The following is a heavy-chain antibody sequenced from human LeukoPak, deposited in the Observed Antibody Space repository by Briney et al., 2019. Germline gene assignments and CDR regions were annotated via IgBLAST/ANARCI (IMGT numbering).Heavy chain of an antibody. Sequence: SETLSLTCTVSGGSISSSSYYWGWIRQPPGKGLEWIGSIYYSGSTYYNPSLKSRVTISVDTSKNRFSLKLRSVTAADTAVYYCEVPTWDFDYWGQGTMVTVSS. V-gene: IGHV4-39*07. J-gene: IGHJ4*02. CDR1: GGSISSSSYY. CDR3: EVPTWDFDY. D-gene: IGHD5-12*01. CDR2: IYYSGST.